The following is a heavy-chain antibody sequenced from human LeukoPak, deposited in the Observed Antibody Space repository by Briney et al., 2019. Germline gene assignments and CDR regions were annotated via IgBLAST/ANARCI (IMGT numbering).Heavy chain of an antibody. V-gene: IGHV3-74*01. D-gene: IGHD6-13*01. CDR3: ARGAQQLASWYFDL. CDR2: INSDGSST. Sequence: QPGRSLRLSCAASGFTFSSYWMHWVRQAPGKGLVWVSRINSDGSSTSYADSVKGRFTISRDNAKNTLYLQMNSLRAEDTAVYYCARGAQQLASWYFDLWGRGTLVTVSS. J-gene: IGHJ2*01. CDR1: GFTFSSYW.